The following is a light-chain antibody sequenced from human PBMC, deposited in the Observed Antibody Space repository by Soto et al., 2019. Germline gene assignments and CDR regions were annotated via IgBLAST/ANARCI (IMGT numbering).Light chain of an antibody. CDR2: DAS. CDR3: QQYVNLVT. CDR1: QDISNR. V-gene: IGKV1-33*01. Sequence: DIQMTQSPSSLSASVGDRVTMTCQASQDISNRLNWYQQKPGKAPKLLINDASNLEAGVPSRFSGSGSGTDFTFTISSLQPEDIATYYCQQYVNLVTFGGGTKLEIK. J-gene: IGKJ4*01.